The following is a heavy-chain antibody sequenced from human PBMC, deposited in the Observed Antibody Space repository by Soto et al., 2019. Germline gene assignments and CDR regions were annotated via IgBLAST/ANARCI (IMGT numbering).Heavy chain of an antibody. D-gene: IGHD2-2*01. J-gene: IGHJ6*02. V-gene: IGHV3-30-3*01. CDR2: ISYDGSNK. CDR1: GFTFSSYA. CDR3: ARDTXSWQYQLLHYYYYGMDV. Sequence: PGGSLRLSCAASGFTFSSYAMHWVRQAPGKGLEWVAVISYDGSNKYYADSVKGRFTISRDNSKNTLYLQMNSLRAEDTAVYYCARDTXSWQYQLLHYYYYGMDVWGQGTTVTVSS.